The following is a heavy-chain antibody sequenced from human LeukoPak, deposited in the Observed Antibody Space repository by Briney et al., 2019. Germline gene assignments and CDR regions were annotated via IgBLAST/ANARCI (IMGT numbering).Heavy chain of an antibody. D-gene: IGHD5-24*01. CDR2: IKQDGNEK. CDR3: ANVGDGYSDAFYI. J-gene: IGHJ3*02. CDR1: GFTLSRYW. Sequence: GGSLRLSCAASGFTLSRYWMTWVRQAPGKGLEFVACIKQDGNEKYYVGSVKGRFTVSRDTAMNSLHLQMNSLRVEDTAMYYCANVGDGYSDAFYIWGQGTMVTVSS. V-gene: IGHV3-7*01.